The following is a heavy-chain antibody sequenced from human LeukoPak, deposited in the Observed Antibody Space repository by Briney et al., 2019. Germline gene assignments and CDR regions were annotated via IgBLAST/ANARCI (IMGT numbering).Heavy chain of an antibody. CDR1: GFTFSSYP. J-gene: IGHJ4*02. CDR2: ISSNGGST. V-gene: IGHV3-64*01. Sequence: GGSLRLSCAASGFTFSSYPMHWVRQAPGKGLEYVSGISSNGGSTHYANSVKGRFPISRDNSKNTLHLQMGSLRAEDMAVYYCARFSGSGGSYYFDYWGQGPVLTVSS. CDR3: ARFSGSGGSYYFDY. D-gene: IGHD6-19*01.